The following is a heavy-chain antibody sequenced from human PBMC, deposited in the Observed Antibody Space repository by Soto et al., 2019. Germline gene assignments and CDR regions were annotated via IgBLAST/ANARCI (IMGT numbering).Heavy chain of an antibody. J-gene: IGHJ6*03. CDR3: ARGPRLPTYYDFWSGYYPDYYYYMDV. D-gene: IGHD3-3*01. CDR2: IYYSGST. Sequence: SETLSLTCTVSGGSISSYYWSWIRQPPGKGLEWIGYIYYSGSTNYNPSLKSRVTISVDTSKNQFSLKLSSVTAADTAVYYCARGPRLPTYYDFWSGYYPDYYYYMDVWGKGTTVTVSS. CDR1: GGSISSYY. V-gene: IGHV4-59*01.